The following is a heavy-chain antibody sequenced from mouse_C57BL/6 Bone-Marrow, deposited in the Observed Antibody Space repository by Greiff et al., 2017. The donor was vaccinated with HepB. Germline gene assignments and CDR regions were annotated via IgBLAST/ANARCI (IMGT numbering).Heavy chain of an antibody. J-gene: IGHJ2*01. V-gene: IGHV1-64*01. CDR1: GYTFTSYW. D-gene: IGHD2-3*01. CDR3: ARFDGYYVEYYFDY. CDR2: IHPNSGST. Sequence: QVQLQQPGAELVKPGASVKLSCKASGYTFTSYWMHWVKQRPGQGLEWIGMIHPNSGSTNYNEKFKSKATLTVDKSSSTAYMQLSSLTSEDSAVYYCARFDGYYVEYYFDYWGQGTTLTVSS.